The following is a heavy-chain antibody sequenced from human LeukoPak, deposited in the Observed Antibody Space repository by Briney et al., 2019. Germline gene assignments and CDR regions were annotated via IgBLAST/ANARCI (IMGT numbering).Heavy chain of an antibody. D-gene: IGHD6-13*01. J-gene: IGHJ2*01. Sequence: ASVKVSCKASGFTFTSSAMQWVRQARGQRLEWIGWIVVGSGNTNYAQKFQERVTITRDTSTSTAYMELSSLRSEDTAVYYCAATGIAAAMNHFYWYFDLWGRGTLVTVSS. CDR3: AATGIAAAMNHFYWYFDL. CDR1: GFTFTSSA. CDR2: IVVGSGNT. V-gene: IGHV1-58*02.